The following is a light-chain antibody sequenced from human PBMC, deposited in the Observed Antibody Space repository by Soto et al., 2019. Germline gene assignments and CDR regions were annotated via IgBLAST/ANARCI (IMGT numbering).Light chain of an antibody. Sequence: DIQMTQSPSSLSASVGDRVTITCRASQSIRNYLNWYQQKPGKVPNLLIYGASSLQSGVPSRFSGSGSEPDFNLTINNLQPEDFATYYCQQSYTAVFTFGPGTKVDIK. J-gene: IGKJ3*01. CDR2: GAS. CDR1: QSIRNY. CDR3: QQSYTAVFT. V-gene: IGKV1-39*01.